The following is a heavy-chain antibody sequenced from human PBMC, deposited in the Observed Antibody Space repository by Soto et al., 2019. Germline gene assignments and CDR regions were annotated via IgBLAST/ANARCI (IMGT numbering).Heavy chain of an antibody. CDR2: IVPLFGTA. J-gene: IGHJ5*02. Sequence: QVQLVQSGAEVKEPGSSVNVSCKTSGATFGNTAVTWVRQAPGQGLEGIGGIVPLFGTANYAQKFRGRVTITADESTSTDYMELSSLRTDDTAVYYCARDGDPGYSFWSGPLGGGRFDPWGQGTLVTVSS. V-gene: IGHV1-69*12. D-gene: IGHD3-3*01. CDR3: ARDGDPGYSFWSGPLGGGRFDP. CDR1: GATFGNTA.